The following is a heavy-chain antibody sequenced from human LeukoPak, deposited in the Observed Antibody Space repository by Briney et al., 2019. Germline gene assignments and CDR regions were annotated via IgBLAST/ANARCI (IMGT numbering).Heavy chain of an antibody. D-gene: IGHD4-17*01. CDR1: GDSISGYY. V-gene: IGHV4-59*01. Sequence: SETLSPTCTVSGDSISGYYWTWMRQPPGKGLEWIGYIYSSGSTKYNPSLESRLSISIDTSKNQFSLKLSSVTAADTAVYFCARLRNYCDYWGQGTLVTVSS. J-gene: IGHJ4*02. CDR3: ARLRNYCDY. CDR2: IYSSGST.